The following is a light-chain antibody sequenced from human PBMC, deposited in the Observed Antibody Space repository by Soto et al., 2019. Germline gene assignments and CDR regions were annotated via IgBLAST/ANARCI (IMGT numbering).Light chain of an antibody. CDR3: CSYAGSRTLV. CDR1: SSDVGSYNL. CDR2: EGS. V-gene: IGLV2-23*01. J-gene: IGLJ2*01. Sequence: QSVLTQPASVSGSPGQSITISCTGTSSDVGSYNLVSWYQHHPGKAPNLMIYEGSKRPSGVSNRFSGSKSGNTASLTISGLQAEDEADYYCCSYAGSRTLVFGGGTKLTVL.